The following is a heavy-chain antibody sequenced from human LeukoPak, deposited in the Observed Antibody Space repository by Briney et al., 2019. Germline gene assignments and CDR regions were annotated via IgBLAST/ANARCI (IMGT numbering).Heavy chain of an antibody. D-gene: IGHD2-15*01. V-gene: IGHV3-74*01. CDR2: INSDGSRI. CDR3: ANSSLDV. Sequence: GGSLRLSCAASGFTLSSYWMQWVRQPPGKGLVWVSRINSDGSRISYADSVKGRFTVSRDNAKNTLCLQMNSLRAEDTAVYYCANSSLDVWGQGTTVTVSS. J-gene: IGHJ6*02. CDR1: GFTLSSYW.